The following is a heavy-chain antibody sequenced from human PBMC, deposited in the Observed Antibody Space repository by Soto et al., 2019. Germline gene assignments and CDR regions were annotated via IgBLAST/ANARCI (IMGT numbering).Heavy chain of an antibody. J-gene: IGHJ3*02. D-gene: IGHD1-7*01. CDR2: IIPIFGTA. CDR3: ASSSGITGTTSYAFDI. CDR1: GGTFSSYA. V-gene: IGHV1-69*13. Sequence: SVKVSFKASGGTFSSYAISWGRQAPGQGLEWMGGIIPIFGTANYAQKFQGRVTITADESTSTAYMELSSLRSEDTAVYYCASSSGITGTTSYAFDIWGQGTMVTVSS.